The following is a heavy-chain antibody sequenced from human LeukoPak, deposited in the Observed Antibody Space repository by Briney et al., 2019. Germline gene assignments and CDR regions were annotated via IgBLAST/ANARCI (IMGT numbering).Heavy chain of an antibody. CDR2: INTDGSST. J-gene: IGHJ5*02. V-gene: IGHV3-74*01. CDR3: ARPGYSSGWYDA. CDR1: GFTFSSYW. Sequence: PGGSLRLSCAASGFTFSSYWMHWVRQAPGKGLVWVSRINTDGSSTNYADSVKGRFTISRDNAKNTLYLQMNSLRAEDTAVYNCARPGYSSGWYDAWGQGTLVTVSS. D-gene: IGHD6-19*01.